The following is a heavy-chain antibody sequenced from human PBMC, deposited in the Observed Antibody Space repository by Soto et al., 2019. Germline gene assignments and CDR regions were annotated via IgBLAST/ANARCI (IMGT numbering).Heavy chain of an antibody. V-gene: IGHV4-34*01. D-gene: IGHD3-9*01. CDR2: VNYSGST. Sequence: SETLSLTCAVYGGSFSGYYWSWIRQPPGKGLEWIGYVNYSGSTNYNPSLKRRVTFSVDSSRGQFSLRLNSVTAADTAVYYCARTVLGPDLLADSFVDYYYYMDVWGQGTTVTVSS. J-gene: IGHJ6*03. CDR1: GGSFSGYY. CDR3: ARTVLGPDLLADSFVDYYYYMDV.